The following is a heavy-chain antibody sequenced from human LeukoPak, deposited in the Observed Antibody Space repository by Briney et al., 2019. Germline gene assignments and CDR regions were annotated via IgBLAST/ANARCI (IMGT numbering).Heavy chain of an antibody. V-gene: IGHV5-51*01. J-gene: IGHJ1*01. D-gene: IGHD3-22*01. CDR1: GYSFTSYW. Sequence: GESLKISCKGSGYSFTSYWIGWVRQMPGKGLEWMGIIYPGDSDTSYSPSFQGQVIISADKSISTAYLQWSSLKASDTAMYYCARRGYYDSSGYYPKYFQHWGQGTLVTVSS. CDR2: IYPGDSDT. CDR3: ARRGYYDSSGYYPKYFQH.